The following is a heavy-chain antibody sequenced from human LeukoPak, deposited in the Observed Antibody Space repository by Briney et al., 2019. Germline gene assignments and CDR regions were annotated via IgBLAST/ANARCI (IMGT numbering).Heavy chain of an antibody. Sequence: PGGSLRLSCAASGFTFSSYWMSWVRQAPGKGLEWVANIKQDGSEKYYVDSVKGRFTIFRDNAKNSLFLQMNSLTAEDTAVYYCTRSFSGAFDIWGQGTMVTVSS. J-gene: IGHJ3*02. D-gene: IGHD3-10*01. CDR1: GFTFSSYW. V-gene: IGHV3-7*01. CDR2: IKQDGSEK. CDR3: TRSFSGAFDI.